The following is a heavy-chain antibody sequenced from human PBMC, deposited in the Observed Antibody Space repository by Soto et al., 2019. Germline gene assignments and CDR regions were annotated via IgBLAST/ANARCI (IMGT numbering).Heavy chain of an antibody. CDR2: SKTDGTT. Sequence: EVQLVESGGGLVQPGGSLRLSCAASGFTVTTHWVYWVRQAPGKGLMWVSHSKTDGTTSYADSVKGRFTTSRDNAKNTLYLQMNSLRVDDTAVYYCARGGPSGSVDYWGRGTLVTVSS. V-gene: IGHV3-74*01. CDR1: GFTVTTHW. D-gene: IGHD3-10*01. J-gene: IGHJ4*02. CDR3: ARGGPSGSVDY.